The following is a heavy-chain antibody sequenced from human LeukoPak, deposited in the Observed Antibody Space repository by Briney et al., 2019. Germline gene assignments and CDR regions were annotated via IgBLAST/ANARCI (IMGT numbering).Heavy chain of an antibody. CDR2: IYSGGST. V-gene: IGHV3-66*01. J-gene: IGHJ4*02. CDR3: ANHCSSGWYGDGGYFDY. CDR1: GFTFSSYE. D-gene: IGHD6-19*01. Sequence: PGGSLRLSCAASGFTFSSYEMNWVRQAPGKGLEWVSVIYSGGSTYYADSVKGRFTISRDNSKNTLYLQMNSLRAEDTAVYYCANHCSSGWYGDGGYFDYWGQGTLVTVSS.